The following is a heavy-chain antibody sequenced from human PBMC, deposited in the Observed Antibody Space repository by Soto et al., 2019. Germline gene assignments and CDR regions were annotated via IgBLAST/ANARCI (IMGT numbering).Heavy chain of an antibody. CDR3: AREVQVHTPAFVY. Sequence: QVQLVQSGAEMKKPGSSVKVSCQSSGGTFNTYAMNWVRQAPGQGPEWLGDISPMFGAANYAPKFKGRVTITADESTGTSHIQLSSLTSEDTALYFCAREVQVHTPAFVYWGQGTLVTVSS. V-gene: IGHV1-69*19. CDR1: GGTFNTYA. D-gene: IGHD3-10*01. CDR2: ISPMFGAA. J-gene: IGHJ4*02.